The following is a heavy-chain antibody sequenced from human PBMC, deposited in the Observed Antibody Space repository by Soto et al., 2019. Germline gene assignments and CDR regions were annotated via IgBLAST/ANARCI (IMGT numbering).Heavy chain of an antibody. D-gene: IGHD3-3*01. CDR1: GGSFSGYY. CDR3: ARKLRITIFGVVKSLGIMDV. J-gene: IGHJ6*02. V-gene: IGHV4-34*01. CDR2: INHSGST. Sequence: KTSETLSLTCSVYGGSFSGYYWSWIRQPPGKGLEWIGEINHSGSTNYNPSLKSRVTISVDTSKNQFSLKLSSVTAADTAVYYCARKLRITIFGVVKSLGIMDVWGQGTTVTVS.